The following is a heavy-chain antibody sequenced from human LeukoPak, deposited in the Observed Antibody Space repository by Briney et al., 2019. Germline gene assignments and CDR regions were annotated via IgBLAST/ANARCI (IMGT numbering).Heavy chain of an antibody. CDR3: ARDLTLYDFWSGRYYFDY. CDR2: ISVYNGNT. Sequence: ASVKVSCKASGYTFISYGITWVRQAPGQGLEWMGWISVYNGNTNYAQKLQGRVTMTTDTSTSTAYMELRSLRSDDTAARYCARDLTLYDFWSGRYYFDYGGQGTLVTVSS. CDR1: GYTFISYG. J-gene: IGHJ4*02. V-gene: IGHV1-18*01. D-gene: IGHD3-3*01.